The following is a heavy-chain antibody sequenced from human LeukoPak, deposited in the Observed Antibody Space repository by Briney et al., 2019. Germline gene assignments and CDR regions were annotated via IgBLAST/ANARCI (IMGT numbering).Heavy chain of an antibody. Sequence: SETLSLTCTVSGGSISSYYWIWIRQAPGKGLEWIGYIYYSGSTNYNPSLKSRVTISVDTSKNQFSLKLSSVTAADTAVYYCARGSSGYYEFDYWGQGTLVTVSS. D-gene: IGHD3-22*01. CDR3: ARGSSGYYEFDY. J-gene: IGHJ4*02. V-gene: IGHV4-59*01. CDR2: IYYSGST. CDR1: GGSISSYY.